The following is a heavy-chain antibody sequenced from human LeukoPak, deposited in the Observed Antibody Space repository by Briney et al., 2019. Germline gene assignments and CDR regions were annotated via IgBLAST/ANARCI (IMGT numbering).Heavy chain of an antibody. CDR1: GFTFDDYA. CDR3: AKDQSYYSRFDP. V-gene: IGHV3-43*02. Sequence: PGGSLRLSCAASGFTFDDYAMHWVRQAPGKGLEWVSLISGDGGSTYYADSVKGRFSISRDNAKNTLGLQMHSLTAEDTAVYYCAKDQSYYSRFDPWGQGTLVTVYS. J-gene: IGHJ5*02. CDR2: ISGDGGST. D-gene: IGHD3-22*01.